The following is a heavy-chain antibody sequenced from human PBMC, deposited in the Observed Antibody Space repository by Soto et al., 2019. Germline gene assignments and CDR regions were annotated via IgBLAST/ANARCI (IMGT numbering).Heavy chain of an antibody. V-gene: IGHV3-30-3*01. CDR1: GFTFSNYA. D-gene: IGHD3-3*01. J-gene: IGHJ6*02. Sequence: QVQLVESGGGVVQPGRSLRLSCAASGFTFSNYAMHWVRQAPGTGLEGVAIISYDGNTKHYADSAKGRFTISRDNSKNTLYVQMNSLRPEDTAMYYCARDSYDFWSGYLTGGGMDVWGQGTTVTVSS. CDR3: ARDSYDFWSGYLTGGGMDV. CDR2: ISYDGNTK.